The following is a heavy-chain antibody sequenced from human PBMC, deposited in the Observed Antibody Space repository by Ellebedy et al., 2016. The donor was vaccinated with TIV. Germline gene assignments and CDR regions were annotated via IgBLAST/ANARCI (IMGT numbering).Heavy chain of an antibody. CDR2: IIPILGIA. CDR1: GATFNTYA. CDR3: ARAPPPRGDRSADAFDI. D-gene: IGHD7-27*01. J-gene: IGHJ3*02. Sequence: AASVKVSCKASGATFNTYAITWARQAPGQGLEWMGRIIPILGIANYAQKFQGRVTITADKSTSTAYMELSSLRSEDTAVYYCARAPPPRGDRSADAFDIWGQGTMVTVSS. V-gene: IGHV1-69*04.